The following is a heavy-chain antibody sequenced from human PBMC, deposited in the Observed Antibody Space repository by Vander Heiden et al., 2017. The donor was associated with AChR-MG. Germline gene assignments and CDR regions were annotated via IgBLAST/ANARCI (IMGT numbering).Heavy chain of an antibody. CDR2: INHSGST. D-gene: IGHD3-16*02. J-gene: IGHJ4*02. CDR1: GGSFSGYY. CDR3: ARGRIMITFGGVIATYFDY. V-gene: IGHV4-34*01. Sequence: AVYGGSFSGYYWSWIRQPPGKGLEWIGEINHSGSTNYNPSLKSRVTISVDTSKNQFSLKLSSVTAADTAVYYCARGRIMITFGGVIATYFDYWGQGTLVTVSS.